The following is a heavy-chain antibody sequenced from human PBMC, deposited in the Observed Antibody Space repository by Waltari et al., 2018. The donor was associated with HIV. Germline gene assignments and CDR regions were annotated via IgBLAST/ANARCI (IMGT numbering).Heavy chain of an antibody. CDR2: FDPEDDET. J-gene: IGHJ6*02. V-gene: IGHV1-24*01. D-gene: IGHD3-10*01. Sequence: QVQLVQSGAEVKTLVASVKVSCKVSAHNLSDLAMHWVRQVPGKGLEWMGNFDPEDDETIYAQKCQGRVTMTEDTSSDTAYMELSSLTSGDTAVYYCATDFSGMVRAYSYYSLDVWGQGTTVTVSS. CDR3: ATDFSGMVRAYSYYSLDV. CDR1: AHNLSDLA.